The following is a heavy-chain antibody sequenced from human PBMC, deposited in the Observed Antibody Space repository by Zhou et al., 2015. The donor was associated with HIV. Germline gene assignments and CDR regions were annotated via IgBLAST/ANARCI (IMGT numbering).Heavy chain of an antibody. Sequence: EVQLVESGGGWVQPGRSLRLSCKASGFTFDDYTMHWVRQAPGKGLEWVSLISWDGGSTYYADSVKGRFTISRDNSKNSLYLQMNSLRTEDTALYYCAKDNYYYGMDVWGQGTTVTVSS. V-gene: IGHV3-43*01. J-gene: IGHJ6*02. CDR3: AKDNYYYGMDV. CDR2: ISWDGGST. CDR1: GFTFDDYT.